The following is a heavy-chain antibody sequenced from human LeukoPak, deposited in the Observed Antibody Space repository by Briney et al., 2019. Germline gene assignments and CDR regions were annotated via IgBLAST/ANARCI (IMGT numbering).Heavy chain of an antibody. CDR3: ARAPTTVTTTYWSFDL. Sequence: PGGSLRLSCAASGFTFSSYAMSWVRQAPGKGLEWIGYIYYSGSTNYNPSLKSRVTISVDTSKNQFSLQLTSVTAADTAVYYCARAPTTVTTTYWSFDLWGRGALVTVSS. CDR1: GFTFSSYA. J-gene: IGHJ2*01. CDR2: IYYSGST. D-gene: IGHD4-17*01. V-gene: IGHV4-59*01.